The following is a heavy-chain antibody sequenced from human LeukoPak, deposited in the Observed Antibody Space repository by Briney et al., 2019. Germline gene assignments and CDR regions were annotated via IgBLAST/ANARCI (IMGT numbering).Heavy chain of an antibody. D-gene: IGHD3-22*01. J-gene: IGHJ4*02. V-gene: IGHV1-24*01. Sequence: GASVKVSCKVSGYTLTELSMHWVRQAPGKGLEWMGGFDPEDGETIYAQKFQGRVTMTEDTSTDTAYMELSSLRSEDTAVYYCAGQPDYYDSSGYLPDYWGQGTLVTVSS. CDR1: GYTLTELS. CDR2: FDPEDGET. CDR3: AGQPDYYDSSGYLPDY.